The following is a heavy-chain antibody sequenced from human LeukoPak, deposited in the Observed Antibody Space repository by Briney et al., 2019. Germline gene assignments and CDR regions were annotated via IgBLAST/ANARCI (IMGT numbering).Heavy chain of an antibody. D-gene: IGHD2-15*01. J-gene: IGHJ4*02. V-gene: IGHV4-34*01. Sequence: SETLSLTCAAYGGSFSGYYWSWIRQPPGKGLEWIGEINHSGSTNYNPSLKSRVTISVDTSKNQFSLKLSSVTAADTAVYYCARARPIVVVVAATKPFDYWGQGTLVTVSS. CDR1: GGSFSGYY. CDR2: INHSGST. CDR3: ARARPIVVVVAATKPFDY.